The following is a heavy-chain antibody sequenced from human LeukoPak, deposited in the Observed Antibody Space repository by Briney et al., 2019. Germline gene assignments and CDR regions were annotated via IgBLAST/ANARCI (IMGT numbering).Heavy chain of an antibody. D-gene: IGHD2-2*01. CDR3: ARDTCSSTSCFQRSNWFDP. V-gene: IGHV1-18*04. J-gene: IGHJ5*02. Sequence: ASVKVSCKASGYTCTSYGISWVRRAPGQGLEWMEWISAYNGNTNYAQKLQGRVTMTTDTSTSTAYMELRSLRSDDTAVYYCARDTCSSTSCFQRSNWFDPWGQGTLVTVSS. CDR2: ISAYNGNT. CDR1: GYTCTSYG.